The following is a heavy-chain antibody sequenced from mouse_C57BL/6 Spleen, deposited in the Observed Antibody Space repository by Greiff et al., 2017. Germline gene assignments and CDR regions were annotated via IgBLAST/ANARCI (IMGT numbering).Heavy chain of an antibody. Sequence: QVQLQQPGAELVMPGASVKLSCKASGYTFTSYWMHWVKQRPGQGLEWIGEIDPSDSYTNYNQKFKGKSTLTVDKSSSTAYMQLSSLTSEDSAVYYWAITTVGARGYFDVWGTGTTVTVSS. D-gene: IGHD1-1*01. CDR1: GYTFTSYW. CDR3: AITTVGARGYFDV. V-gene: IGHV1-69*01. CDR2: IDPSDSYT. J-gene: IGHJ1*03.